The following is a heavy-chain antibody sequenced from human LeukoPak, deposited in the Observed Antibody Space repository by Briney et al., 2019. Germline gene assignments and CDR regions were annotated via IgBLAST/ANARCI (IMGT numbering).Heavy chain of an antibody. V-gene: IGHV4-39*01. D-gene: IGHD6-6*01. CDR1: SGSFSSSSYF. J-gene: IGHJ3*02. CDR3: ARGLGQLVNDGFDI. Sequence: SETLSLTCSVSSGSFSSSSYFWGWIRQTPGNGLEWIGTIHYRGSTYYTPSLKSRATISVDTSKNQFSLKLTSVTAADTAVYYCARGLGQLVNDGFDIWGQGTMVTVSS. CDR2: IHYRGST.